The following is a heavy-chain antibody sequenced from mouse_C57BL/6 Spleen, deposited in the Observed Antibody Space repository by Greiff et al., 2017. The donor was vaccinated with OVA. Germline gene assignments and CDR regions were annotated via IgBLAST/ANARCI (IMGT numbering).Heavy chain of an antibody. CDR1: GYTFTSYW. V-gene: IGHV1-55*01. Sequence: QVQLQQPGAELVKPGASVKMSCKASGYTFTSYWITWVKQRPGQGLEWIGDIYTGSGGTNYNEKFKSKATLTVATSSSTAYLQLSSLTSEDSAVYYRANGCYGSSGPYYFDYWGQGTTLTVSS. CDR3: ANGCYGSSGPYYFDY. CDR2: IYTGSGGT. D-gene: IGHD1-1*01. J-gene: IGHJ2*01.